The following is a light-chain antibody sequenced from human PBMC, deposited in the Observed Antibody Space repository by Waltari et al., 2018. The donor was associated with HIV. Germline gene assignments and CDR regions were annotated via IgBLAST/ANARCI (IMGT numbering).Light chain of an antibody. CDR2: AVE. V-gene: IGLV2-23*02. J-gene: IGLJ1*01. Sequence: ARAQPPSVSGSPGQQITISCSDIDHQPVSLYQQHPDQAPKARLFAVERRPPGISSRFSGFRSGNNASLKISGLQAEDEADYFCCTYVGYGTKFVFGTGTRVSVL. CDR3: CTYVGYGTKFV. CDR1: DHQP.